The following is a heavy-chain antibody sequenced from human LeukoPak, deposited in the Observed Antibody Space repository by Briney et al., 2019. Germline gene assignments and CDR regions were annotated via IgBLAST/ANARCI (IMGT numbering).Heavy chain of an antibody. CDR3: AKFGDYGHY. CDR2: IHRSGST. D-gene: IGHD4-17*01. J-gene: IGHJ4*02. V-gene: IGHV4-4*07. CDR1: GGSISSYW. Sequence: SETLSLTCTVSGGSISSYWWSWLRQPAGKELEWIGRIHRSGSTRYNPSLESRVIMSVDASQNHFSLGMTSVTAADTAVYYCAKFGDYGHYWGQGILVTVSS.